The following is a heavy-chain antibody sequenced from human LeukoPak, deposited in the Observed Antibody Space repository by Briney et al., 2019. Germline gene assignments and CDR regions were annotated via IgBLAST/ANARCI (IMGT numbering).Heavy chain of an antibody. Sequence: ASVKVSCKASGYTFTSYYMHWVRQAPGQGLEWMGIINPSGGSTSYAQKLQGRVTTTTDTSTSTAYMELRSLRSDDTAVYYCARDQAVNYYGSGKIRYYYYGMDVWGQGTTVTVSS. V-gene: IGHV1-46*01. J-gene: IGHJ6*02. CDR1: GYTFTSYY. D-gene: IGHD3-10*01. CDR3: ARDQAVNYYGSGKIRYYYYGMDV. CDR2: INPSGGST.